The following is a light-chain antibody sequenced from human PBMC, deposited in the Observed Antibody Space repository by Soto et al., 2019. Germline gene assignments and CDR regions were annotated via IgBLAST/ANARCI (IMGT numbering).Light chain of an antibody. CDR2: SNN. CDR3: AAWDDNLSTYV. Sequence: QSVLTRPPSASGTPGQMVSISCSGYSSSIGTNFVYWYQQLPGTAPKVLIHSNNQRPSGVPDRFSGSKSGTSASLAISGLRSEDEADYYCAAWDDNLSTYVFGSGTKVTVL. V-gene: IGLV1-47*02. J-gene: IGLJ1*01. CDR1: SSSIGTNF.